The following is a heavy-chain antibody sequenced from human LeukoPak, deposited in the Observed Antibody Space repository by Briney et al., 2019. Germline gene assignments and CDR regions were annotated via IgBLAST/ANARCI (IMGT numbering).Heavy chain of an antibody. J-gene: IGHJ4*02. D-gene: IGHD6-19*01. CDR3: ARLAVAGSRDY. V-gene: IGHV4-34*01. CDR1: GGSFRGYY. Sequence: SETLSLTCAVYGGSFRGYYWNWIRQPPGKGLEWIGEINHSGSTNYNPSLKSRVTISVDTSKNQFSLKLSSVTAADTAVYYCARLAVAGSRDYWDQGTLVTVSS. CDR2: INHSGST.